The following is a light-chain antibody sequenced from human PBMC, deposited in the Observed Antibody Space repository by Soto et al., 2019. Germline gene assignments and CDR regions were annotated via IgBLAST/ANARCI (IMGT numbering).Light chain of an antibody. CDR3: SSYAGSNVV. J-gene: IGLJ2*01. CDR2: EVS. V-gene: IGLV2-8*01. Sequence: QSALTQPPSASGSPGQSVSISCTGTSSDVGGYNYVSWYQQHPGKAPKLMIFEVSKRPSGVPDRFSGSKSGNTASLTVAGLQVEDEADYYCSSYAGSNVVFGGGTKRTVL. CDR1: SSDVGGYNY.